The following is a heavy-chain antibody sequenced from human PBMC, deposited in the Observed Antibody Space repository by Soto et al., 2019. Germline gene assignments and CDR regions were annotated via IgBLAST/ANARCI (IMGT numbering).Heavy chain of an antibody. J-gene: IGHJ4*02. CDR1: GYTLTELS. D-gene: IGHD3-3*01. CDR2: FDPEDGET. Sequence: ASVKVSCKVSGYTLTELSMHWVRQAPGKGLEWMGGFDPEDGETIYAQKFQGRVTMTEDTSTDTAYMELSSLRSEDTAVYYCATLTSPIAIFGVVIPSFSRDYWGQGTLVTVSS. V-gene: IGHV1-24*01. CDR3: ATLTSPIAIFGVVIPSFSRDY.